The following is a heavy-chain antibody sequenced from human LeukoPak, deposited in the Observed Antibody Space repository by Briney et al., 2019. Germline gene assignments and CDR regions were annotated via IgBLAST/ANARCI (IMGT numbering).Heavy chain of an antibody. V-gene: IGHV1-2*02. CDR1: VYTFTDYY. J-gene: IGHJ4*02. CDR3: ARESSSSWSKDY. CDR2: INPNSGGT. Sequence: ASVTVSCKASVYTFTDYYMHWVRQAPGQGREWMGWINPNSGGTNYAQKFQGRVTMTRDTSISTAYMELSRLRSDDTAVYYCARESSSSWSKDYWGQGTLVTVSS. D-gene: IGHD6-13*01.